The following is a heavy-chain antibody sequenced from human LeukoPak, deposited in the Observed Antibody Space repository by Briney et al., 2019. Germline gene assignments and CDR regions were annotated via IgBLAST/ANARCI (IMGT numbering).Heavy chain of an antibody. V-gene: IGHV3-20*04. CDR1: GFTFDDYG. D-gene: IGHD3-3*01. CDR3: AREDLEYYFDY. J-gene: IGHJ4*02. CDR2: INWNGDTI. Sequence: GGSLRLSCAASGFTFDDYGMTWVRQAPGKGLEWVSGINWNGDTIGYADSVKGRFTISRDNAKNSLYLQMNSLRAEDTAVYYCAREDLEYYFDYWGQGTLVTVSS.